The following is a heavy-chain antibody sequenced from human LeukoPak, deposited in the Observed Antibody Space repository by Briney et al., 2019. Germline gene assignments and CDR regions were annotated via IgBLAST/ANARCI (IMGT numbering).Heavy chain of an antibody. D-gene: IGHD3-22*01. CDR2: IYYSGST. Sequence: SETLSLTCTVSGGSISSYYWSWIRRPPGKGLEWIGYIYYSGSTNYNPSLKSRVTISVDTSKNQFSLKLSSVTAADTAVYYCACYDSSGYWYFDYWGQGTLVTVSS. J-gene: IGHJ4*02. CDR3: ACYDSSGYWYFDY. V-gene: IGHV4-59*01. CDR1: GGSISSYY.